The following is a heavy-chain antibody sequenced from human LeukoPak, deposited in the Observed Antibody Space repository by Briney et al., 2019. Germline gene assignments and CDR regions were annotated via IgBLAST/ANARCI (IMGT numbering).Heavy chain of an antibody. J-gene: IGHJ4*02. CDR2: IYYSGST. D-gene: IGHD5-18*01. Sequence: KASETLSLTCTVSGGSISSGGYYWSWIRQHPGKGLEWIGYIYYSGSTYYNPSLKSRVTISVYTSKNQFSLKLSSVTAADTAVYYCARGGPRYGHPFDYWGQGTLVTVSS. V-gene: IGHV4-31*03. CDR3: ARGGPRYGHPFDY. CDR1: GGSISSGGYY.